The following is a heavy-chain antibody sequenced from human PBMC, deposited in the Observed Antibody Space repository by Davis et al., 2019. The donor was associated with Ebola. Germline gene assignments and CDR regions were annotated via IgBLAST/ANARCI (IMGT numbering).Heavy chain of an antibody. CDR2: VHGGNGNT. V-gene: IGHV1-3*01. D-gene: IGHD1-1*01. Sequence: AASVKVSCKASGFTLTNYAIHWVRQAPGQRLEWMGWVHGGNGNTKFSQRFQGRVTITTDTSASTAYMEVGILRSDDTAVYYCARAQFPTTSDHWGQGTLVTVSS. CDR3: ARAQFPTTSDH. CDR1: GFTLTNYA. J-gene: IGHJ4*02.